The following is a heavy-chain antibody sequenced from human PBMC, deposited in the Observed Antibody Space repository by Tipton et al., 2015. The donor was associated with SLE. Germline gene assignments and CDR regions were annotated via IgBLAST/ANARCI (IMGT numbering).Heavy chain of an antibody. J-gene: IGHJ3*02. D-gene: IGHD3-16*01. V-gene: IGHV4-61*01. CDR2: IYSGLT. CDR3: VRDLFGRGAFDI. Sequence: GLVKPSETLSLICNVSGHSISSGYYWSWIRQPPGKGLEWIGFIYSGLTNYNPSLKSRVTMSVDPSKNQFSLKLSSVTAADTAMYYCVRDLFGRGAFDIWGQGTVVTVSS. CDR1: GHSISSGYY.